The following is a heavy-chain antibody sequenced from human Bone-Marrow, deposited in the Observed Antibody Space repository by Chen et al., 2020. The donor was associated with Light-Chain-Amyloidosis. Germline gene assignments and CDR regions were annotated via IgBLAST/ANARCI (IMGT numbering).Heavy chain of an antibody. J-gene: IGHJ4*02. Sequence: QVQIVQSGAEVKKPGASVKVSCKASGYTFTNYALHWVRQAPGQRLEWMGWINAGNGNTKYSQKFQGRVTITRDTSASIAYMELSSLRSEDTAVYYCARDRFYGSGSYYIFDYWGQGTLVTVSS. D-gene: IGHD3-10*01. V-gene: IGHV1-3*01. CDR3: ARDRFYGSGSYYIFDY. CDR2: INAGNGNT. CDR1: GYTFTNYA.